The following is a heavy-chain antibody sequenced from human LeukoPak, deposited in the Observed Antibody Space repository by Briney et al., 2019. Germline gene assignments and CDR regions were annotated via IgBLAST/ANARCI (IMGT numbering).Heavy chain of an antibody. V-gene: IGHV3-23*01. Sequence: GGSLRLSCAASGFTFSSYAMSWVRQAPGKGLEWVSAISGSGGSTYYADSVKGRFTISRDNSKNTLYLQMNSLRAEDTAVYYCARSPNQGDWFDPWGQGTLVTVSS. J-gene: IGHJ5*02. CDR1: GFTFSSYA. D-gene: IGHD1-14*01. CDR3: ARSPNQGDWFDP. CDR2: ISGSGGST.